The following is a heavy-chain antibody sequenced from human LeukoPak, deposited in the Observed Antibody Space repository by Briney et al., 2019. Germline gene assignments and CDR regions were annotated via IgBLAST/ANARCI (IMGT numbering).Heavy chain of an antibody. CDR2: IYYSGST. D-gene: IGHD1-26*01. Sequence: SETLFLTCTVSGGSISSYYWSWIRQPPGKGLEWIGYIYYSGSTNYNTSLKSRVTISVDTSKNQFSLKLSSVTAADTAVYYCARGLGGSDWGQGTLVTVSS. J-gene: IGHJ4*02. CDR3: ARGLGGSD. V-gene: IGHV4-59*01. CDR1: GGSISSYY.